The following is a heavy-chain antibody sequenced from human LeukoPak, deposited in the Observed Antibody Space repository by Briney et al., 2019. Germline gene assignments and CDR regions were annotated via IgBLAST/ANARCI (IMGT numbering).Heavy chain of an antibody. CDR3: ARAVSQLRFLEWLSREYYYGMDV. D-gene: IGHD3-3*01. V-gene: IGHV1-8*01. CDR2: RNPNSGNT. CDR1: GYTFTSCD. J-gene: IGHJ6*02. Sequence: ASVKVSCKASGYTFTSCDINWFRQATGQGLEWRGWRNPNSGNTGYAQEFQGRVTMTRNTSMSTAYMELSSLRSEDTAVYYCARAVSQLRFLEWLSREYYYGMDVWGQGTTVTVSS.